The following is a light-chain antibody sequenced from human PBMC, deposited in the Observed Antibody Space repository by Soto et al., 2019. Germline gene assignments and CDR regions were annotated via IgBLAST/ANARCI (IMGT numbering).Light chain of an antibody. V-gene: IGKV1-39*01. Sequence: DIQITQSPSSLSSSVGGRVTITFRASQSISSYLNWYQQKPGKAPKLLIYAASSLQSGVPSRFSGSGSGTDFTLTISSLQPEDFATYYCQQSYSTPPTFGQGTKVDI. CDR3: QQSYSTPPT. CDR2: AAS. CDR1: QSISSY. J-gene: IGKJ1*01.